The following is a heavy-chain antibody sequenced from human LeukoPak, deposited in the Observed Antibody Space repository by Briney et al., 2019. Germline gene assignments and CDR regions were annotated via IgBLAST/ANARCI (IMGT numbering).Heavy chain of an antibody. D-gene: IGHD3-10*01. J-gene: IGHJ4*02. Sequence: SETLSLTCAVYGGSFSGYYWSWIRQPPGKGLEWIGEINHSGSTNYNPSLKSRVTISVDTSKNQFSLKLSSVTAADTAVYYCARGRGLLWFGESSIDYWGQETLVTVSS. CDR3: ARGRGLLWFGESSIDY. CDR2: INHSGST. CDR1: GGSFSGYY. V-gene: IGHV4-34*01.